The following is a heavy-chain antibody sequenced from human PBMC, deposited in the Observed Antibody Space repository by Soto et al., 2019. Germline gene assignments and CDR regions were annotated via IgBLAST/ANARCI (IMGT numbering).Heavy chain of an antibody. CDR3: APTPGLAAQEYNWFDP. CDR2: IIPILGIA. D-gene: IGHD6-6*01. J-gene: IGHJ5*02. Sequence: ASVKVSCKASGGTFSSYTISWVRQAPGQGLEWMGRIIPILGIANYAQKFQGRVTITADKSTSTAYMELSSLRSEDTAVYYCAPTPGLAAQEYNWFDPWGQGTLVTVSS. CDR1: GGTFSSYT. V-gene: IGHV1-69*02.